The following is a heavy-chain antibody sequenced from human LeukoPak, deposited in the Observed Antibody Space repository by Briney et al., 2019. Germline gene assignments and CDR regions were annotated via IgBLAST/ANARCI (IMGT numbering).Heavy chain of an antibody. CDR1: GFTFSSYG. CDR2: ISYDGSNK. Sequence: GGSLRLSCAASGFTFSSYGMRWVRQAPGKGLEWVAVISYDGSNKYYADSVKGRFTISRDNSKNTLYLQMNSLRAEDTAVYYCAKDFRNSSSWAPANYFDYWGQGTMVTVSS. CDR3: AKDFRNSSSWAPANYFDY. D-gene: IGHD6-13*01. J-gene: IGHJ4*02. V-gene: IGHV3-30*18.